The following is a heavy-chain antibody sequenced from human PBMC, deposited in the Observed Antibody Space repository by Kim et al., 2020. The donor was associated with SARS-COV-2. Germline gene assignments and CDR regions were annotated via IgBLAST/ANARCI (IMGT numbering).Heavy chain of an antibody. V-gene: IGHV4-4*07. CDR3: ARGLGDGYKWNY. J-gene: IGHJ4*02. D-gene: IGHD1-1*01. Sequence: TYNPAPKSRVTMSADTSKNQFSPKLNSVTAADTVVYYCARGLGDGYKWNYWGQGTLVTVSS.